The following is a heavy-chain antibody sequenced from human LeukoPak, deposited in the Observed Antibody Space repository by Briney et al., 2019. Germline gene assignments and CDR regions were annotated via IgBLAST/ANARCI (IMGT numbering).Heavy chain of an antibody. CDR1: GFTFSTYN. Sequence: PGGSLRLSCAASGFTFSTYNMNWVRQAPGKGLEWVSSITSSSSYIYYADSVKGRFTISRDNAKNSLYLQMNSLRAEDTAVYFCARDTYYYDSGGYYYVKWIDYWGQGTLVTVSS. V-gene: IGHV3-21*04. J-gene: IGHJ4*02. D-gene: IGHD3-22*01. CDR3: ARDTYYYDSGGYYYVKWIDY. CDR2: ITSSSSYI.